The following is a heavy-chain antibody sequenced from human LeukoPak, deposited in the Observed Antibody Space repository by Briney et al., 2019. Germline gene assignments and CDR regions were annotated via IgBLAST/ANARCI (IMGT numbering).Heavy chain of an antibody. J-gene: IGHJ4*02. CDR1: GGSISSSSYY. Sequence: SETLSLTCTVSGGSISSSSYYWGWIRQPPGKGLEWIGSIYYSGSTYYNPSLKSRVTISVDTSKNQFSLKLSSVTAADTAVYYCARQCRYCTNGDPLEGFDYWGQGTLVTVSS. CDR2: IYYSGST. D-gene: IGHD2-8*01. V-gene: IGHV4-39*01. CDR3: ARQCRYCTNGDPLEGFDY.